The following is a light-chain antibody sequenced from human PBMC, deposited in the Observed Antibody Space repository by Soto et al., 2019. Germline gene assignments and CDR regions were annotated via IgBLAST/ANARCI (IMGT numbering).Light chain of an antibody. Sequence: DIQLSQSLSFLSASVGDRVTITCRASRGISSYLAWYQQKPGKAPKLLIYAASTLHTGVPSRFSGSGSGTEFTLTISSLQPEDFATYYCQQLNSYLITFGQGTRLEIK. CDR2: AAS. CDR1: RGISSY. V-gene: IGKV1-9*01. J-gene: IGKJ5*01. CDR3: QQLNSYLIT.